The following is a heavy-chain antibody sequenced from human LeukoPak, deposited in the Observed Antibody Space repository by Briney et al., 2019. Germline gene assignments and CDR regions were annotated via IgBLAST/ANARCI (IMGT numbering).Heavy chain of an antibody. CDR2: IKQDGSEQ. CDR1: GFTFSSYW. Sequence: GGSLRLSCAASGFTFSSYWMSWVRQAPGKGLEWVANIKQDGSEQYYVDSVKGRFTISRDNAKNSLYLQMNSLRAEDTAVYSCATDRPYSSGWYFTFDYWGQGTLVTVSS. D-gene: IGHD6-19*01. J-gene: IGHJ4*02. CDR3: ATDRPYSSGWYFTFDY. V-gene: IGHV3-7*01.